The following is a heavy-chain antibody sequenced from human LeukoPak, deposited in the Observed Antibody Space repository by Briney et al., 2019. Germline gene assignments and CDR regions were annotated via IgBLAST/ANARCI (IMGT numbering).Heavy chain of an antibody. CDR3: AKTCGGECYSDFDY. V-gene: IGHV3-30*18. J-gene: IGHJ4*02. CDR1: GFTFSSYG. D-gene: IGHD2-21*01. Sequence: GGSLRLSCAASGFTFSSYGMHWVRQAPGKGLEWVAVISYDGSNKYYADSVKGRFTISRDNSKNTLYLQMNSLRAEDTAVYYCAKTCGGECYSDFDYWGQGTLVTVSS. CDR2: ISYDGSNK.